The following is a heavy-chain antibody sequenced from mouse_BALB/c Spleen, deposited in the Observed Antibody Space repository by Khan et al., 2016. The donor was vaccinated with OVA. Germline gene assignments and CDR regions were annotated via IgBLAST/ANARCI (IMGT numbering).Heavy chain of an antibody. V-gene: IGHV5-6*01. CDR1: GFTFSTYG. CDR2: INSDGYYT. D-gene: IGHD4-1*01. J-gene: IGHJ3*01. CDR3: AGHLTGSFAY. Sequence: EVELVESGGDLMKPGGSLKLSCAASGFTFSTYGMSWVRQTPDKRLEWVATINSDGYYTYYPDSVQGRFTISRNNAKNTLYLQMSSLKSEDTAMYYCAGHLTGSFAYWGQGTLVTVSA.